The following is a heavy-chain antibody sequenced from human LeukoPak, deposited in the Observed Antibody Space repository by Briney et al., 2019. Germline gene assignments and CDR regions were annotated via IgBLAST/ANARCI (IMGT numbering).Heavy chain of an antibody. V-gene: IGHV3-11*01. D-gene: IGHD6-19*01. CDR1: GFTVSSNY. J-gene: IGHJ4*02. CDR3: ASLEPGIAVAAY. CDR2: ISSSGSTI. Sequence: GGSLRLSCAASGFTVSSNYMSWIRQAPGKGLEWVSYISSSGSTIYYADSVKGRFTISMDNAKNSLYLQMNSLRAEDTAVYYCASLEPGIAVAAYWGQGTLVTVSS.